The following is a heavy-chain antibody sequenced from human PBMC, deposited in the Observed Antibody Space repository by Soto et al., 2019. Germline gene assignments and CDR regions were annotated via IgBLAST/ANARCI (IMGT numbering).Heavy chain of an antibody. CDR1: GXSFSSYG. J-gene: IGHJ3*01. Sequence: PXGSLRLSCAASGXSFSSYGMHWVRQAPGKGLDGVAVIWYEGSNKYYAESVKGRFTISRDNSKNTLYVQMNSMTVEDTAVYYCARAQYTGSYFDACDVWGQGTMVTVSS. D-gene: IGHD1-26*01. CDR2: IWYEGSNK. CDR3: ARAQYTGSYFDACDV. V-gene: IGHV3-33*03.